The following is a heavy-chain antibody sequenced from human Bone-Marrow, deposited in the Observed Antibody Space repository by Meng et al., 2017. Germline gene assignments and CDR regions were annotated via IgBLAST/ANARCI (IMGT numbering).Heavy chain of an antibody. CDR2: INHSGST. Sequence: QVQLQQWGAGLLKPSETLSLTCAVYGGSFSGYYWSWIRQPPGKGLEWIGEINHSGSTNYNPSLKSRVTISVDTSKNQFSLKLNSVTAADTAVYYCARGRKLPYGSGSYLNYWGQGTLVTVSS. V-gene: IGHV4-34*01. CDR3: ARGRKLPYGSGSYLNY. D-gene: IGHD3-10*01. J-gene: IGHJ4*02. CDR1: GGSFSGYY.